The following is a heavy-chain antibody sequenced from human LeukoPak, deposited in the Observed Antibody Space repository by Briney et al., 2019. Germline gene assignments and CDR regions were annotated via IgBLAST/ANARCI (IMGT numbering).Heavy chain of an antibody. Sequence: GESLKISCEGSGYTFTSYWIAWVRQMPGKGLEWVSYISSSGSTIYYADSVKGRFTISRDNAKNSLYLQMNSLRAEDTAVYYCAELGITMIGGVWGKGTTVTISS. J-gene: IGHJ6*04. D-gene: IGHD3-10*02. CDR2: ISSSGSTI. CDR3: AELGITMIGGV. CDR1: GYTFTSYW. V-gene: IGHV3-48*04.